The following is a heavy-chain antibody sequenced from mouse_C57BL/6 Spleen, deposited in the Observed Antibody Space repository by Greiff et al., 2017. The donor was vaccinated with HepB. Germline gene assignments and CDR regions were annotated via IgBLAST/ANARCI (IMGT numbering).Heavy chain of an antibody. CDR3: ARDPYFDY. Sequence: VQLQQSGAELARPGASVKMSCKASGYTFTSYTMHWVKQRPGQGLEWIGYINPSSGYTKYNQKFKDKATLTADKSSSTAYMQLSSPTSEDSAVYYCARDPYFDYWGQGTALTVSS. CDR2: INPSSGYT. J-gene: IGHJ2*01. V-gene: IGHV1-4*01. CDR1: GYTFTSYT.